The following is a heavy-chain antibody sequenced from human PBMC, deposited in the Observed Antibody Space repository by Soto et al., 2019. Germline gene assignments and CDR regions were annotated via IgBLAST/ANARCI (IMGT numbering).Heavy chain of an antibody. Sequence: PSETLSLTCTVSGGSISSYYWSWIRQPPGKGLKWIGYIYYSGSTNYNPSLKSRVTISVDTSKNQFSLKLSSVTAADTAVYYCARDLGCSSTSCHRMGYYYYMDVWGKGTTVTVSS. D-gene: IGHD2-2*01. V-gene: IGHV4-59*01. CDR2: IYYSGST. CDR3: ARDLGCSSTSCHRMGYYYYMDV. CDR1: GGSISSYY. J-gene: IGHJ6*03.